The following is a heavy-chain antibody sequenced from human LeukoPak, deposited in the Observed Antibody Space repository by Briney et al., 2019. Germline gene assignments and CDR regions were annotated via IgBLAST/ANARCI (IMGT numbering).Heavy chain of an antibody. D-gene: IGHD6-19*01. J-gene: IGHJ4*02. V-gene: IGHV3-23*01. Sequence: GGSLRLSCAASGFTFSSYGMSWVRQAPGKGLEWVSAISGSGGSTYYADSVKGRFTISRDNSKNTLYLQMNSLRAEDTAVYYCAELRIAVALLDYWGQGTLVTVSS. CDR1: GFTFSSYG. CDR3: AELRIAVALLDY. CDR2: ISGSGGST.